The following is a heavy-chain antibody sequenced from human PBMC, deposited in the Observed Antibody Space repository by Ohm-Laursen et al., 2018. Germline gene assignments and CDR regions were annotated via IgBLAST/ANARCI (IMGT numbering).Heavy chain of an antibody. CDR2: IKQDGSEK. V-gene: IGHV3-7*01. J-gene: IGHJ3*02. CDR3: ASEVVGYAFDI. CDR1: GFSFSTYG. D-gene: IGHD2-2*01. Sequence: SLRLSCSAPGFSFSTYGMHWVRQAPGKGLEWVANIKQDGSEKYYVDSVKGRFTISRDNAKNSLHLQMNSLRAEDTAVYYCASEVVGYAFDIWGQGTMVTVSS.